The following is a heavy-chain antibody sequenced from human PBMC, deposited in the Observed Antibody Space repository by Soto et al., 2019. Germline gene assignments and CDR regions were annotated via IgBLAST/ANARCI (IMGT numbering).Heavy chain of an antibody. CDR1: GFTFGDYA. CDR3: TRGHGYSSSWFRYYFDY. V-gene: IGHV3-49*03. Sequence: GGSLRLSCTASGFTFGDYAMSWFRQAPGKGLEWVGFIRSKAYGGTTEYAASVKGRFTISRDDSKSIAYLQMNSLKTEDTAVYYCTRGHGYSSSWFRYYFDYWRQGTLVTVSS. D-gene: IGHD6-13*01. J-gene: IGHJ4*02. CDR2: IRSKAYGGTT.